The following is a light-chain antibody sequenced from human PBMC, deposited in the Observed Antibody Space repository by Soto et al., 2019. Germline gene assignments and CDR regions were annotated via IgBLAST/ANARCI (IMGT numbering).Light chain of an antibody. J-gene: IGKJ5*01. CDR1: QNINNY. Sequence: DIQMTQAPSALSASVGDRVIITFQASQNINNYLNWYQQKPGRAPKLLIYDASNLETGVPSRFSGSGSGTDFTFTIISLQPEDIATYSFQRYSHSITFGQGTRLEIK. V-gene: IGKV1-33*01. CDR2: DAS. CDR3: QRYSHSIT.